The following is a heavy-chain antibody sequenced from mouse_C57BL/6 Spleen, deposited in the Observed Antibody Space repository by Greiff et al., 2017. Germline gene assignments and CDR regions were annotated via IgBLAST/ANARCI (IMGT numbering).Heavy chain of an antibody. Sequence: EVQLVESGPELVKPGASVKMSCKASGYTFTDYNMHWVKQSHGKSLEWIGYINPNNGGTSYNQKFKGKATLTVNKSSSTAYMELRSLTSEDSAVYYCANYYGHYYAMDYWGQGTSVTVSS. J-gene: IGHJ4*01. CDR2: INPNNGGT. CDR3: ANYYGHYYAMDY. D-gene: IGHD1-1*01. V-gene: IGHV1-22*01. CDR1: GYTFTDYN.